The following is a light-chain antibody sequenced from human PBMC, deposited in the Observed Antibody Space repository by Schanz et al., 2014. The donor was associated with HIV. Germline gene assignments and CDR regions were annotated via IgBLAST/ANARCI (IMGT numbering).Light chain of an antibody. CDR2: AAS. J-gene: IGKJ3*01. CDR3: QQLDNYPFT. V-gene: IGKV1-9*01. CDR1: QVIGSD. Sequence: DIQMTQSPSTLSTSVGDRVTITCRASQVIGSDLAWYQQKPRKAPKLLIYAASTLQSGVTSRFSGSGSGAEFTLTISSLQPEDFATYYCQQLDNYPFTFGPGTKVDIK.